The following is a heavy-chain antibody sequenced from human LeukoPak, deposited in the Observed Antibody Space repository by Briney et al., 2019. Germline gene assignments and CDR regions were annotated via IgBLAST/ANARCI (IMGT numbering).Heavy chain of an antibody. J-gene: IGHJ4*02. CDR3: ARGLRSSEEFVY. CDR1: GGSFSGYY. CDR2: INYSGSA. D-gene: IGHD4-17*01. Sequence: SETLSLTCTAYGGSFSGYYWSWIRQPLGKGLEWIGEINYSGSATYNPSLKSRVTISVDTSKNQFSLKVTSVTAADTAVYYCARGLRSSEEFVYWGQGTLVTVSS. V-gene: IGHV4-34*01.